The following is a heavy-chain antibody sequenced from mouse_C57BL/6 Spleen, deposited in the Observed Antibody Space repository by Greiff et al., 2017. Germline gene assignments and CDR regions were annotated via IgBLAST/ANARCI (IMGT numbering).Heavy chain of an antibody. Sequence: VQLQESGPELVKPGASVKISCKASGYAFSSSWMNWVKQRPGKGLAWIERIDPGDGDTNYNGKFKGKATLTADKSSSTAYMQLSSLTSEDSAVYFCARHDCDVSYYLDYWGQGTTLTVSS. V-gene: IGHV1-82*01. D-gene: IGHD2-4*01. J-gene: IGHJ2*01. CDR2: IDPGDGDT. CDR3: ARHDCDVSYYLDY. CDR1: GYAFSSSW.